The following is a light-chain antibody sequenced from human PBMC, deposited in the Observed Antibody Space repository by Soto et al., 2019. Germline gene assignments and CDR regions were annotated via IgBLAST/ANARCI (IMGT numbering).Light chain of an antibody. Sequence: AIRMTQSPSSFSASTGDRVTITCRASQGISSYLAWYQQKPGKAPKLLIYAASTLQSGVPSRFSGSGSGTDFTLTISCLQSEDFATYYCQHYSSNSGTFGPGTKVDIK. CDR3: QHYSSNSGT. CDR1: QGISSY. J-gene: IGKJ1*01. V-gene: IGKV1-8*01. CDR2: AAS.